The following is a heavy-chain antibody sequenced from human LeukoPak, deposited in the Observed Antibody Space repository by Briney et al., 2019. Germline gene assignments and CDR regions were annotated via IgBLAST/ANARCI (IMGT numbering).Heavy chain of an antibody. D-gene: IGHD6-19*01. CDR2: ISTSSSYT. CDR1: GFTFSDYY. CDR3: ARISISGWYIDY. J-gene: IGHJ4*02. Sequence: PGGSLRLSCAASGFTFSDYYMNWIRQAPGKGLEWVSYISTSSSYTNYADSVKGRFTISRDNAKNSLYLQMNSLRAEDTAVYYCARISISGWYIDYWGQGTLVTVSS. V-gene: IGHV3-11*06.